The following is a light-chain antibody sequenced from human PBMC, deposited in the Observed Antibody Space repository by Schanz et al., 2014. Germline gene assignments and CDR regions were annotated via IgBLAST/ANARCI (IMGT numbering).Light chain of an antibody. CDR1: QSIGKY. CDR3: QQYNSPLT. CDR2: AAS. J-gene: IGKJ4*01. Sequence: DIHMTQSPSSLSPSVGDRVTITCRSSQSIGKYVNWYQQTPGKAPRLLIYAASTLQSGVPSRFSGSGFGTEFTLTISSLQPDDFATYYCQQYNSPLTFGGGTKVEIK. V-gene: IGKV1-39*01.